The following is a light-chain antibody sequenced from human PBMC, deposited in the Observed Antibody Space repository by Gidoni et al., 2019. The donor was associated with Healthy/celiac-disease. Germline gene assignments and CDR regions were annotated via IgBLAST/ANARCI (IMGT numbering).Light chain of an antibody. V-gene: IGLV2-14*01. CDR3: SSYTSSNTLVV. Sequence: QSALTQPASVSGSPGQSITISCTGTSSDVGGYNSVSWYQQHPGKAPKLMIYEVSNRPSGVSNRFSGSKSGNTASLTISGLQAEDEADYSCSSYTSSNTLVVFGGGTKLTVL. CDR1: SSDVGGYNS. J-gene: IGLJ2*01. CDR2: EVS.